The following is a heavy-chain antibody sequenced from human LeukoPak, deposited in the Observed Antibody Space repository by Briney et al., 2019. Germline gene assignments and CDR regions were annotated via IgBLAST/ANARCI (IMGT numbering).Heavy chain of an antibody. CDR2: ISSSSSYI. CDR1: GFTFSSYS. J-gene: IGHJ4*02. V-gene: IGHV3-21*01. D-gene: IGHD3-3*01. Sequence: GGSLRLSCAASGFTFSSYSMNWVRQAPGKGLEWVSSISSSSSYIYYADSVKGRFTISRDNAKNSLYLQMNSLRAEDTAVYYCARASRGEDDFWSGYHDGDYFDYWGQGTLVTVSS. CDR3: ARASRGEDDFWSGYHDGDYFDY.